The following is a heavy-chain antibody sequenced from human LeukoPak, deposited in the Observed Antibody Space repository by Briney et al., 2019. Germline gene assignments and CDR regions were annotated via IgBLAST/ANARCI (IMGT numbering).Heavy chain of an antibody. D-gene: IGHD3-10*01. CDR1: GFTFSSYA. Sequence: GGSLRLSCAASGFTFSSYAMHWVRQAPGKGLEYVSAISSNGGSTYYANSVKGRFTISRDNSKNTLYLQMGSLRAEDMAVYYCAREGEEGSFDYWGQGTLVTVSS. J-gene: IGHJ4*02. CDR3: AREGEEGSFDY. V-gene: IGHV3-64*01. CDR2: ISSNGGST.